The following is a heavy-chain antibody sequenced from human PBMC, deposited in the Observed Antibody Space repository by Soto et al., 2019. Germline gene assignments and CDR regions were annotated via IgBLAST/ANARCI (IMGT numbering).Heavy chain of an antibody. Sequence: QVKLQESGPGLVKPSTTLSLCCSVCGGAISGNYWTWVRQPAGQGLKYIGDMYYSGSTHYNPPLKSRVTTSMDTAKMHFSLRLPSVTAADTAVYYFARGPFYDLIWTSYYMDVWGKGTPVTVSS. CDR1: GGAISGNY. CDR2: MYYSGST. CDR3: ARGPFYDLIWTSYYMDV. V-gene: IGHV4-59*08. D-gene: IGHD3-16*01. J-gene: IGHJ6*03.